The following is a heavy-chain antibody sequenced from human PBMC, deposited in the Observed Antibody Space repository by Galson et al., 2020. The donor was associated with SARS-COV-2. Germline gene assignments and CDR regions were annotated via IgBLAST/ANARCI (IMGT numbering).Heavy chain of an antibody. CDR1: GYSFTSYW. CDR3: ASSGYSYGPGAAHDGYNY. J-gene: IGHJ4*02. D-gene: IGHD5-18*01. Sequence: HGESLKISCKGSGYSFTSYWIGWVRQMPGKGLEWMGIIYPGDSDTRYSPSFQGQVTISADKSISTAYLQWSSLKASDTAMYYCASSGYSYGPGAAHDGYNYWGQGTLVTVSS. V-gene: IGHV5-51*01. CDR2: IYPGDSDT.